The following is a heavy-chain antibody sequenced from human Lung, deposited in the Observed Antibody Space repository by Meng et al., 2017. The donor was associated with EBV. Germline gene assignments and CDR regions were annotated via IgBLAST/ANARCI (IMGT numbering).Heavy chain of an antibody. V-gene: IGHV3-21*01. CDR3: ARDVAASGFDY. D-gene: IGHD6-25*01. Sequence: EVQLVESGGGVVKPGGALRLSCTASGFTFNNYSMNWVRQAPGEGLEWVSSISTGGSYIYYVDSLKGRFTISRDNAKNSLYLQMNSLRAEDTAVYYCARDVAASGFDYWGQGTLVTVSS. CDR2: ISTGGSYI. J-gene: IGHJ4*02. CDR1: GFTFNNYS.